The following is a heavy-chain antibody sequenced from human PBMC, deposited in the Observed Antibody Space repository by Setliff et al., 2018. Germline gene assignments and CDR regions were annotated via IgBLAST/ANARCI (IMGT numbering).Heavy chain of an antibody. CDR2: IYSGGST. V-gene: IGHV3-66*01. CDR1: GFTVSSNY. J-gene: IGHJ6*03. CDR3: ARDGRTRYYYYYMDV. Sequence: GGSLRLSCAASGFTVSSNYMSWVRQAPGKGLEWVSVIYSGGSTYYADSVKGRFTISRDNSKNTLYLQMNSLRAEDTAVYYCARDGRTRYYYYYMDVWGKGTTVTVSS.